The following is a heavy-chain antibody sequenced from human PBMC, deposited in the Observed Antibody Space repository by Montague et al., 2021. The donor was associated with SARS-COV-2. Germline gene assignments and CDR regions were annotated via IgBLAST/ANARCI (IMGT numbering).Heavy chain of an antibody. CDR3: AREWGSYPGRLDY. J-gene: IGHJ4*02. V-gene: IGHV4-61*02. D-gene: IGHD1-26*01. CDR2: SYTSGSI. Sequence: TLSLTCTVSGDSITSGSYYWNWVRQPAGKGLEWVGRSYTSGSIDYNPSLKSRLTISVDTSKNQFSLKLSSVTAADTAVYFCAREWGSYPGRLDYWGQGALVTVSS. CDR1: GDSITSGSYY.